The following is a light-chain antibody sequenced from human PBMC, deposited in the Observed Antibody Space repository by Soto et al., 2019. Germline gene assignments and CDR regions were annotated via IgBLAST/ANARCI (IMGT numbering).Light chain of an antibody. Sequence: QSALTQPASVSGSPGQSITISCTGTNSDVGSHNFVSWYQQYPGKAPKLLIYEASKRPSGLSNRFSGSKSGNTASLTISGLQAEDEADYYCCSLTNGAPRVFGGGTQLTVL. CDR2: EAS. J-gene: IGLJ3*02. V-gene: IGLV2-23*01. CDR1: NSDVGSHNF. CDR3: CSLTNGAPRV.